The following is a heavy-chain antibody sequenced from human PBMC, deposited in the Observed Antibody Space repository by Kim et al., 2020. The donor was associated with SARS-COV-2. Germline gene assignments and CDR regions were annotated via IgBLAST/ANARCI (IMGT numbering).Heavy chain of an antibody. Sequence: YNDYAVSVKSRITINPDTSKNQFSLQLNSVTPEDTAVYYCASGVTTIDYWGQGTLVTVSS. V-gene: IGHV6-1*01. CDR3: ASGVTTIDY. CDR2: YN. D-gene: IGHD4-17*01. J-gene: IGHJ4*02.